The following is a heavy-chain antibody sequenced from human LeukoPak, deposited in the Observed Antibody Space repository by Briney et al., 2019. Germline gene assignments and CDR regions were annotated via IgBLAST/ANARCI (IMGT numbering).Heavy chain of an antibody. Sequence: PSETLSLTCAVYGGSFSGYYWSWIRQPPGKGLEWIGEINHSGSTNYNPSLKSRVTISVDTSKNQFSLKLSSVTAADTAVYYCARTYGDFQYFDYWGQGTLVTVSS. J-gene: IGHJ4*02. V-gene: IGHV4-34*01. CDR3: ARTYGDFQYFDY. CDR2: INHSGST. D-gene: IGHD4-17*01. CDR1: GGSFSGYY.